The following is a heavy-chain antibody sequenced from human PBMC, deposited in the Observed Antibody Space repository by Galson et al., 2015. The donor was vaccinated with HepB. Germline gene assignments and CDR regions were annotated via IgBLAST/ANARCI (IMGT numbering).Heavy chain of an antibody. J-gene: IGHJ2*01. CDR1: GGSISIHY. CDR3: ARESIAAAGLPRYWYFDL. D-gene: IGHD6-13*01. Sequence: SETLSLTCTVSGGSISIHYWSWIRQPPGRGLEWIGYIYYSGSTYYNPSLKSRVTISVDTSKNQFSLKLSSVTAADTAVYYCARESIAAAGLPRYWYFDLWGRGTLVTVSS. V-gene: IGHV4-59*11. CDR2: IYYSGST.